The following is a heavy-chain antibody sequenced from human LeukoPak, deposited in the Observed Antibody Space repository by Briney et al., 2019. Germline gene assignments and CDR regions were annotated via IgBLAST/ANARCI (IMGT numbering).Heavy chain of an antibody. CDR1: GFTVSSNY. CDR2: ISSSGSTI. D-gene: IGHD2-21*02. J-gene: IGHJ4*02. CDR3: ARSSRTLLL. Sequence: GGSLRLSCAASGFTVSSNYMSWVRQAPGKGLEWVSYISSSGSTIYYADSVKGRFTISRDNAKNSLYLQMNSLRAEDTAVYYCARSSRTLLLWGQGTLVTVSS. V-gene: IGHV3-11*01.